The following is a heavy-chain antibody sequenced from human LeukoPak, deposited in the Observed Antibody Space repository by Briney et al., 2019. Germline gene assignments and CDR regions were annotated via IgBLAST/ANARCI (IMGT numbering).Heavy chain of an antibody. V-gene: IGHV3-21*01. CDR2: ISSSSSYI. CDR3: ARDPAVGYVWGRSDHYFDC. CDR1: GFTFSSYE. D-gene: IGHD3-16*01. J-gene: IGHJ4*02. Sequence: GGSLRLSCAASGFTFSSYEMNWVRQAPGKGLEWVSSISSSSSYIYYANSVKGRFTISRDNAKNSLYLQMNSLRAEDKAVYYGARDPAVGYVWGRSDHYFDCWGQGTLVTVSS.